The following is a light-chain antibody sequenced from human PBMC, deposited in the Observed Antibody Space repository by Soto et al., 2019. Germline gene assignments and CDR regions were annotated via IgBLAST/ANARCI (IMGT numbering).Light chain of an antibody. Sequence: QSALTQPASVSGSPGQSITISCTGTSSDVGGYNYVSWYQQHPGTAPKLMIYDVSNRPSGVSNRFSGSKSGNTASLTISGGQAEEEADDYCSSYTSSSTLEVFGGGTKLTVL. CDR2: DVS. J-gene: IGLJ2*01. CDR1: SSDVGGYNY. V-gene: IGLV2-14*01. CDR3: SSYTSSSTLEV.